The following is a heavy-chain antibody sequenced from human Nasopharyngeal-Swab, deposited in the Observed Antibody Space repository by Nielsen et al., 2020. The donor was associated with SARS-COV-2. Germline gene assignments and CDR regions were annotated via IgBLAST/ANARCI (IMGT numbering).Heavy chain of an antibody. D-gene: IGHD2-2*01. CDR2: IIPGGGS. V-gene: IGHV4-34*12. J-gene: IGHJ6*03. CDR3: ARGLSSVVPAPILGLGPWYSYYYMDV. Sequence: IRQPPGKGLEWIGEIIPGGGSTFSPSLKSRVSISVDPSKNQFSLRLTSVTAADTAVYYCARGLSSVVPAPILGLGPWYSYYYMDVWDKGTTVTVSS.